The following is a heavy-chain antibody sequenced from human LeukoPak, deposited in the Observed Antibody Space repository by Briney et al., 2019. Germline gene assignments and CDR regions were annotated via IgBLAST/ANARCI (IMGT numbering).Heavy chain of an antibody. V-gene: IGHV3-7*04. Sequence: PGGSLRLSCAASGFAFSSFWMSWVRQVPGKGLEWVANINQDGREKNYVDSVKGRFTIFRDNAKNSLYLQMNSLRVEDTAVSYCTRGSGWYPDYWGQGTLVTVSS. J-gene: IGHJ4*02. CDR3: TRGSGWYPDY. CDR2: INQDGREK. D-gene: IGHD6-19*01. CDR1: GFAFSSFW.